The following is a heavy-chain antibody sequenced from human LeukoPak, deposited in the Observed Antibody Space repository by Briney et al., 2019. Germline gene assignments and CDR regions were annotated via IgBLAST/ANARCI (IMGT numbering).Heavy chain of an antibody. V-gene: IGHV4-61*02. CDR1: GGSISSSSYY. CDR2: IYTSGST. Sequence: SETLSLTCTVSGGSISSSSYYWSWIRQPAVKGLEWIGRIYTSGSTNYNPPLKSRVTISVDTSKNQFSLKLSSVTAADTAVYYCARGPTVYCSSTSCYTPNWFDPWGQGTLVTVSS. D-gene: IGHD2-2*02. J-gene: IGHJ5*02. CDR3: ARGPTVYCSSTSCYTPNWFDP.